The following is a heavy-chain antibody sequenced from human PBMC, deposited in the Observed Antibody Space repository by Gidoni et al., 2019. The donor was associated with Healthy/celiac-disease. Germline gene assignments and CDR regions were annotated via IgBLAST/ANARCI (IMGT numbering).Heavy chain of an antibody. CDR2: IYDSGST. D-gene: IGHD3-3*01. CDR3: ARHGHPDDFGSGDNGFDP. CDR1: GGPFSRSSYY. J-gene: IGHJ5*02. Sequence: HLQLQTSVPGLVKPSATLSLFSPVSGGPFSRSSYYWGWLGQPPGKGLECIGSIYDSGSTYYNPTVESRGTISVDTTEIQFALKLSSVTAADTAVYYGARHGHPDDFGSGDNGFDPWGQGTLVTVSS. V-gene: IGHV4-39*01.